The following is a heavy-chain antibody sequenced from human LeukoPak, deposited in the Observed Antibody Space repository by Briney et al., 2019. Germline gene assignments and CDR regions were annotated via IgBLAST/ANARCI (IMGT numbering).Heavy chain of an antibody. Sequence: ASVKVSCKASGYTFTSYYMHWVRQAPGQGPEWMGIINPSGGSTSYAQKFQGRVTMTRDTSTSTVYMELSSLRSEDTAVYYCARDLVLLWFGESNYYYYYGMDVWGQGTTVTVSS. J-gene: IGHJ6*02. CDR3: ARDLVLLWFGESNYYYYYGMDV. V-gene: IGHV1-46*01. CDR2: INPSGGST. D-gene: IGHD3-10*01. CDR1: GYTFTSYY.